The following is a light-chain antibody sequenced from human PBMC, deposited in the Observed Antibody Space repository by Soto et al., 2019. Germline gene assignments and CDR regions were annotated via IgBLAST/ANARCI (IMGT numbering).Light chain of an antibody. V-gene: IGLV1-47*01. CDR2: RNN. CDR3: EICTDTLGV. J-gene: IGLJ1*01. CDR1: SSNIGSNY. Sequence: QSVLTQPPPASGTPGQRVTISCSGSSSNIGSNYVYWYQQLPGTAPKLLIYRNNQRPSGVPDRFSGSKSGTSASLAISGLRSEDNAASYSEICTDTLGVSRTRTKVPVL.